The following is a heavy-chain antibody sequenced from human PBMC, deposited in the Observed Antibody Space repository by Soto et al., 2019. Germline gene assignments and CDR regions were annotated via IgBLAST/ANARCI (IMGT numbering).Heavy chain of an antibody. D-gene: IGHD6-6*01. CDR2: ISWNSGSI. V-gene: IGHV3-9*01. Sequence: GGSLRLSCAASGFTFDDYAMHWVRQAPGKGLEWVSGISWNSGSIGYADSVKGRFTISRDNAKNSLYLQMNSLRAEDTALYYCAKSTGSSSSPFYYYYYMDVWGKGTTVTVSS. CDR3: AKSTGSSSSPFYYYYYMDV. J-gene: IGHJ6*03. CDR1: GFTFDDYA.